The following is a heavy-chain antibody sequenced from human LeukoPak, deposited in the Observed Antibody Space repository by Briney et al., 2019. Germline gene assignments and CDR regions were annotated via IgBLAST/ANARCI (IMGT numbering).Heavy chain of an antibody. CDR1: GGTFNSHV. CDR3: ARRFNYYDSSGYYEGFYFDY. Sequence: GASVKVSCKASGGTFNSHVISWVRQAPGQGLEWMGGIIPVFGTANYAERFQGRVTITTDESTSTAYMELRSLRSDDTAVYYCARRFNYYDSSGYYEGFYFDYWGQGTLVTVSS. D-gene: IGHD3-22*01. V-gene: IGHV1-69*05. CDR2: IIPVFGTA. J-gene: IGHJ4*02.